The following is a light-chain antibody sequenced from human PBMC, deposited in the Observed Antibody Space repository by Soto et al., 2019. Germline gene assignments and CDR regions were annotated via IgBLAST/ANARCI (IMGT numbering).Light chain of an antibody. Sequence: DIQITQSPSTLCGSVGDRVTITCQASQTISSWLAWYQQKPGKAPELLIFDASNLTSGVSSRFSGSGSGTEFTLTISRLQPDDVATYYCLQYSSHSWTFGQGTKVDIK. V-gene: IGKV1-5*01. CDR3: LQYSSHSWT. CDR1: QTISSW. J-gene: IGKJ1*01. CDR2: DAS.